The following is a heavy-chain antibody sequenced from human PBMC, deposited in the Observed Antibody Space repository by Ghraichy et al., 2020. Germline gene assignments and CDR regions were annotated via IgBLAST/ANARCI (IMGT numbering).Heavy chain of an antibody. CDR3: ARGRPPQSGSYPDAFDI. CDR1: GDSVSSSSYY. Sequence: SQTLSLTCTVSGDSVSSSSYYWGWIRQPPGQGLEWITSIYFTGTTYYNPSLKSRVTMSVDTSTNQFSLRLTSVTAADTAVYCCARGRPPQSGSYPDAFDIWGQWTMITVSS. D-gene: IGHD1-26*01. V-gene: IGHV4-39*07. J-gene: IGHJ3*02. CDR2: IYFTGTT.